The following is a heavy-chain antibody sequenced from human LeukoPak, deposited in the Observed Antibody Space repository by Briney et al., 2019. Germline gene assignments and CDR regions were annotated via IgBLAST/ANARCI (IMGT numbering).Heavy chain of an antibody. CDR1: GGSISSGGYS. CDR2: IYHSGST. Sequence: PSETLSLTCAVSGGSISSGGYSWSWIRQPPGKGLEWIGYIYHSGSTYYNPSLKSRVTISVDRSKNQFSLKLSSVTAADTAVYYCARGREGYYYGSGSYYSPHSVGYWGQGTLVTVSS. CDR3: ARGREGYYYGSGSYYSPHSVGY. V-gene: IGHV4-30-2*01. J-gene: IGHJ4*02. D-gene: IGHD3-10*01.